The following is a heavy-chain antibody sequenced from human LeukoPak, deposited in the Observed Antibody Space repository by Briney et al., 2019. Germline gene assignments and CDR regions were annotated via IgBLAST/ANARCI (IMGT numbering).Heavy chain of an antibody. CDR2: INPSSGGT. D-gene: IGHD5-18*01. J-gene: IGHJ4*02. CDR3: ARVSAVRYSYGAFRY. V-gene: IGHV1-2*02. CDR1: GYTFSGYY. Sequence: GASVKVSCKASGYTFSGYYIHWVRQAPGQGLEWMGWINPSSGGTYYAQKFQGRVTMTRDTSISTAYMELSRLRSDDTAVYYCARVSAVRYSYGAFRYWGQGTLVTVSS.